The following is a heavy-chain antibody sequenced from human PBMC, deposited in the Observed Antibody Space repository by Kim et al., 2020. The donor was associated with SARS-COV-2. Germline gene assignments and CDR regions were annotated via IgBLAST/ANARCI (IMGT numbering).Heavy chain of an antibody. V-gene: IGHV1-69*13. J-gene: IGHJ4*02. CDR1: GGTFSSYA. CDR3: ARATGIAVAGYPFDY. Sequence: SVKVSCKASGGTFSSYAISWVRQAPGQGLEWMGGIIPIFGTANYAQKFQGRVTITADESTSTAYMELSSLRSEDTAVYYCARATGIAVAGYPFDYWGQGTLVTVSS. CDR2: IIPIFGTA. D-gene: IGHD6-19*01.